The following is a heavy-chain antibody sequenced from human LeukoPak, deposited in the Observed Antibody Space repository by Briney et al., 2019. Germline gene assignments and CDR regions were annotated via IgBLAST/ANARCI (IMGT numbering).Heavy chain of an antibody. V-gene: IGHV1-18*04. Sequence: GASVMVSCKAAGFTFTNYGISWVRQAPGQGLEWMSWISANDGEIRYAQKFQGRVIMTTDTSTTTAYMELTSLRSDDTAVHYCARVPPAAHQVFGSGYWGQGTQVTVSS. CDR3: ARVPPAAHQVFGSGY. J-gene: IGHJ4*02. CDR1: GFTFTNYG. D-gene: IGHD3-3*01. CDR2: ISANDGEI.